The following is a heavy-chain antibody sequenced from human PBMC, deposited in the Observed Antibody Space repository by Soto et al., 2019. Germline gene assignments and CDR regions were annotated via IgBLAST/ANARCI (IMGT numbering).Heavy chain of an antibody. CDR3: ARSDFVWASQARYYFVY. CDR1: GYTFTTYY. V-gene: IGHV1-46*01. D-gene: IGHD7-27*01. Sequence: QVQLVQSGAEVKKPGASVKISCRASGYTFTTYYIHWVRQAPGQGLEWMGIINPSAGSTTYTQKYQGSVIMTADTSTPTTDLELSSLRADDTAVYYCARSDFVWASQARYYFVYWGQGTLVTVSS. CDR2: INPSAGST. J-gene: IGHJ4*02.